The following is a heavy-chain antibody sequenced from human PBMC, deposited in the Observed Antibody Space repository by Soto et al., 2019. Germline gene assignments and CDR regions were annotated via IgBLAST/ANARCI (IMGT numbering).Heavy chain of an antibody. J-gene: IGHJ4*02. CDR2: LYTADST. Sequence: EVQLVESGGGLIQPGGSLRLSCIASGFNVDNVYMSWVRQAPGKGLEWVSVLYTADSTNYADSVKGRFTISRDSSKNTVYLQMDSLRARDTAVYYCARGMGAAWVTPLSHWGQGTLVIVSS. CDR1: GFNVDNVY. D-gene: IGHD2-21*02. CDR3: ARGMGAAWVTPLSH. V-gene: IGHV3-53*01.